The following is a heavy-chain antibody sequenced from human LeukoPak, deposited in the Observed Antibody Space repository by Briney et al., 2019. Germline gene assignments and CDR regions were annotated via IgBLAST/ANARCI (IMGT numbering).Heavy chain of an antibody. CDR1: GGSIDSSGSY. CDR3: ARLFSRGWPYYYGLGA. J-gene: IGHJ6*02. D-gene: IGHD6-19*01. V-gene: IGHV4-39*01. CDR2: VYYGGDA. Sequence: PSETLSLTCTVSGGSIDSSGSYWGWIRQPPGKGLEWIGCVYYGGDAYYNPSLKSRATISADLSKNQFSLSLISVTAADTALYYCARLFSRGWPYYYGLGAWGQGTTVTVSS.